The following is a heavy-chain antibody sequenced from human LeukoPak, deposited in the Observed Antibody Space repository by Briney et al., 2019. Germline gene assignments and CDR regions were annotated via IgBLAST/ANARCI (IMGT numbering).Heavy chain of an antibody. CDR3: SRDTLIAAPGTWSVSYYGMDV. CDR2: IYYSGST. CDR1: LGSISSYY. Sequence: SETLSLTRNFSLGSISSYYWSWMRPPPGKGLGWVGYIYYSGSTNYNPSLKSRVTISVDTSKTKFSLKLTSVTAADTAVYYCSRDTLIAAPGTWSVSYYGMDVWGQGTTVTVSS. V-gene: IGHV4-59*01. J-gene: IGHJ6*02. D-gene: IGHD6-13*01.